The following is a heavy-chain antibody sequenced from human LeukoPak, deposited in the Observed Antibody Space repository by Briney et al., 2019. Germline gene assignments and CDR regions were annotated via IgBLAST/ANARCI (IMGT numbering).Heavy chain of an antibody. V-gene: IGHV1-8*02. CDR2: MNPNSGNT. CDR1: GGTFSSYA. Sequence: ASVKVSCKASGGTFSSYAISWVRQAPGQGLEWMGWMNPNSGNTGYAQKFQGRVTMTRNTSISTAYMELSSLRSEDTAVYYCVRGLYDSSGYYIDYWGQGTLVTVSS. CDR3: VRGLYDSSGYYIDY. D-gene: IGHD3-22*01. J-gene: IGHJ4*02.